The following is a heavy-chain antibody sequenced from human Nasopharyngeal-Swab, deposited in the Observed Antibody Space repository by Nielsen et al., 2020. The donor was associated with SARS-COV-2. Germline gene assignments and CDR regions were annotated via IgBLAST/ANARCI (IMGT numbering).Heavy chain of an antibody. Sequence: VMVSCYASGYTFTSYYMHWVRQAPGQGLEWMGIINPSGGSTSYAQKFQGRVTMTRDTSTSTVYMELSSLRSEDTAVYYCARKSLGYSSGWLVAFDIWGQGTMVTVSS. CDR2: INPSGGST. CDR3: ARKSLGYSSGWLVAFDI. V-gene: IGHV1-46*01. D-gene: IGHD6-19*01. J-gene: IGHJ3*02. CDR1: GYTFTSYY.